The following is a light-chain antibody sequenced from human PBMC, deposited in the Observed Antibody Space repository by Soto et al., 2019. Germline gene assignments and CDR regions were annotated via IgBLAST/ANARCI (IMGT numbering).Light chain of an antibody. Sequence: DIVLTQSPATLSLSPGKRATLSCRASQSVSSYLAWYQQKPGQAPRLLIYDASNRATGIPARFSGSGSGTDFTLTISSLEPEDFAVYYCQQRSNWPPSLTFGGGTKVEIK. V-gene: IGKV3-11*01. CDR1: QSVSSY. CDR2: DAS. CDR3: QQRSNWPPSLT. J-gene: IGKJ4*01.